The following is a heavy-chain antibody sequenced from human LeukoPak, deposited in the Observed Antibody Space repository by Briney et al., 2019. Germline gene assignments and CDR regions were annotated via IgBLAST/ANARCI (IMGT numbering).Heavy chain of an antibody. D-gene: IGHD3-10*01. CDR3: AKAVYGSGRWYYYGMYV. CDR1: GFTFSSYA. J-gene: IGHJ6*02. CDR2: ISGSGGST. Sequence: RGSLRLSCLASGFTFSSYAMSWLRQAPGKGLEWVSAISGSGGSTYYAHSVKGGFTISRDNSKNTLDQQMNRLRAEDTAVYYCAKAVYGSGRWYYYGMYVWGQGNTVTVSS. V-gene: IGHV3-23*01.